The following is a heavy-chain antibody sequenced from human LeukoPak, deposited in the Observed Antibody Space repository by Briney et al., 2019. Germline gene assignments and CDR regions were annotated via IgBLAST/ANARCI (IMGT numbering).Heavy chain of an antibody. CDR2: IHYSGGT. CDR1: GGSISSHY. J-gene: IGHJ4*02. V-gene: IGHV4-59*08. CDR3: ARYGVNYVFDY. Sequence: PSETLSLTCTVSGGSISSHYWGWIRQPPGKGLEWIGQIHYSGGTNSNPSLRSRVTISVDTSKNQFSLKMNSVTATDTAVYHCARYGVNYVFDYWGQGTLVTVSS. D-gene: IGHD4/OR15-4a*01.